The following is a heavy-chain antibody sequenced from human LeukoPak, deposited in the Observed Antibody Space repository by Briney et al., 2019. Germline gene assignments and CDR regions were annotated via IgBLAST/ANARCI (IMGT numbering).Heavy chain of an antibody. J-gene: IGHJ3*02. CDR3: ARDTEGSTAWFLLRAFDI. V-gene: IGHV4-59*01. CDR1: GGSISGYY. Sequence: SETLSLTCTVSGGSISGYYWSWIRQPPGKVLEWIGSIYYSGSTNYNPSLKSRVTISVDTSKNQFSLKLSSVSAADTALYYCARDTEGSTAWFLLRAFDIWGQGTMVTVSS. CDR2: IYYSGST. D-gene: IGHD3-22*01.